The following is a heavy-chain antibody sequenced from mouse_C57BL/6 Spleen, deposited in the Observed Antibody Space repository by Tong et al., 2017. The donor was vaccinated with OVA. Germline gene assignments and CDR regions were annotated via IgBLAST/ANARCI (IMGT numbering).Heavy chain of an antibody. CDR3: TRSGSNLSFDY. J-gene: IGHJ2*01. D-gene: IGHD2-5*01. Sequence: EVQLQESGAELVRPGASVKLSCTASGFNIKDDYMHWVKQRPEQGLEWIGWIDPENGDTEYASKFQGKATITADTSSNTAYLQLSSLTSEDTAVYYCTRSGSNLSFDYWGQGTTLTVSS. V-gene: IGHV14-4*01. CDR2: IDPENGDT. CDR1: GFNIKDDY.